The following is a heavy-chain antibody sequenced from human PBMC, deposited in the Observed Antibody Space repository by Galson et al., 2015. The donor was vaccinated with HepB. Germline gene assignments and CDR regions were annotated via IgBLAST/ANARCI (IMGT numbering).Heavy chain of an antibody. CDR1: GFTVSRSY. V-gene: IGHV3-53*01. Sequence: SLRLSCAASGFTVSRSYMAWVRQAPGKGLEWVSVISTGTDLYYADSVRGRFAIARDNSKNSLYLQLNSLRADDTAVYYCARIFTSSWYVDHWCQGSLVTVSS. D-gene: IGHD6-13*01. CDR3: ARIFTSSWYVDH. J-gene: IGHJ5*02. CDR2: ISTGTDL.